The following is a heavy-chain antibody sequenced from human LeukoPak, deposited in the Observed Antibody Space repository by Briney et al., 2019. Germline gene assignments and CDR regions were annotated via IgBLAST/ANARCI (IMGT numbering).Heavy chain of an antibody. CDR2: ISAYSGNT. J-gene: IGHJ4*02. V-gene: IGHV1-18*01. CDR3: ARGRITMVRGVIITLDLYFDY. D-gene: IGHD3-10*01. CDR1: GYTFTSYG. Sequence: ASVKVSCKASGYTFTSYGISWVRQAPGQGLEWMGWISAYSGNTNYAQKLQGRVTMTTDTSTSTAYMELRSLRSDDTAVYYCARGRITMVRGVIITLDLYFDYWGQGTLVTVSS.